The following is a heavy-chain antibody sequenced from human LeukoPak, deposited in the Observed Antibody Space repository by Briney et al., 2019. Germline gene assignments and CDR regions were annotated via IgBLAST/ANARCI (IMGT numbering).Heavy chain of an antibody. Sequence: GGSLRLSCAASGFTFDDYAMHWVRQAPGKGLEWVSGISWNSGSIGYADSVKGRFTISRDNAKNSLYLQMNSLRAEDTALYYCAKDMGAKGWSENDYRGQGTLVTVSS. CDR1: GFTFDDYA. V-gene: IGHV3-9*01. J-gene: IGHJ4*02. D-gene: IGHD6-19*01. CDR2: ISWNSGSI. CDR3: AKDMGAKGWSENDY.